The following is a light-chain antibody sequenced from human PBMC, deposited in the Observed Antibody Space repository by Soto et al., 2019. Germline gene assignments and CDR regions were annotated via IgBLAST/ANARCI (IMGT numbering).Light chain of an antibody. J-gene: IGKJ4*01. CDR2: GAS. Sequence: EIGMTQSQATLSVSAGERVTHACRASQSVNSNLAWYQQKPGQAPRLLIYGASTRATGIPARFSGSGSGTDFTLTISSLQSEDFAVYYCQQYNNWPPLTFGGGTKVEIK. V-gene: IGKV3D-15*01. CDR3: QQYNNWPPLT. CDR1: QSVNSN.